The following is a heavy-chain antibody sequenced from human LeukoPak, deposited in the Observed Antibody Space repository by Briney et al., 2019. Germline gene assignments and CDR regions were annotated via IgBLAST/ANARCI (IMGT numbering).Heavy chain of an antibody. Sequence: PGGSLRLSCAASGFTVSSNYMSWVRQAPGKGLEWVANIKQDGSETYYVDSVKGRFTISRDNAKNSLYLQMNSLRAEDTAVYYCARADFLLAVAGDFDYWGQGTRVTVSS. J-gene: IGHJ4*02. CDR2: IKQDGSET. CDR3: ARADFLLAVAGDFDY. V-gene: IGHV3-7*01. CDR1: GFTVSSNY. D-gene: IGHD6-19*01.